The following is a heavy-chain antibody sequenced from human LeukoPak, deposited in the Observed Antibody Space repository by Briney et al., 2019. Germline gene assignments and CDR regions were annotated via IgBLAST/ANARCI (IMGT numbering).Heavy chain of an antibody. Sequence: SVKVSCKASGGTFSSYAISWVRQAPGQGLEWMGGTIPIFGTANYAQKFQGRVTITTDESTSTAYMELSSLRSEDTAAYYCARDRVDYPPSWGQGTLVTVSS. D-gene: IGHD4-11*01. CDR1: GGTFSSYA. V-gene: IGHV1-69*05. CDR2: TIPIFGTA. J-gene: IGHJ5*02. CDR3: ARDRVDYPPS.